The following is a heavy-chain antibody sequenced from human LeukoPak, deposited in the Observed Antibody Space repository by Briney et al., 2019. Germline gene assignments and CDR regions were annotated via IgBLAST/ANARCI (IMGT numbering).Heavy chain of an antibody. Sequence: GRSLRLSCAASGFTFSDYYMSWIRQAPGKGREWVLYTSSSSYTNYADSVKGRFTISRDNAKNSLYLQMNSLRAEDTAVYYCARDRVGSSWYYSDYWGQGTLVTVSS. CDR3: ARDRVGSSWYYSDY. CDR2: TSSSSYT. J-gene: IGHJ4*02. CDR1: GFTFSDYY. V-gene: IGHV3-11*06. D-gene: IGHD6-13*01.